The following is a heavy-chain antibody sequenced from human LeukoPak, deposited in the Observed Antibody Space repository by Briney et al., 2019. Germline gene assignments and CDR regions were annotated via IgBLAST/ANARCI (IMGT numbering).Heavy chain of an antibody. J-gene: IGHJ4*02. CDR2: ISGGGNS. CDR1: GYTFNNYA. D-gene: IGHD2-2*01. CDR3: VKGGQDCSPTTCYYD. V-gene: IGHV3-23*01. Sequence: GGSLRLSCAASGYTFNNYAVSWVRQAPGKGLEWVSAISGGGNSYYADSVKGRFTISRDNSKNTGYLHMNSLRAEDTAMYYCVKGGQDCSPTTCYYDWGQGTLVTVSS.